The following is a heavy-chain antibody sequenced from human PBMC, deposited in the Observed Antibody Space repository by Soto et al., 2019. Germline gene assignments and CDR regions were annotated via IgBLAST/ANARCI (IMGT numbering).Heavy chain of an antibody. CDR3: ARGNWNYGYFDY. CDR1: GFTLSSYG. CDR2: TWHDGGNK. Sequence: QVQLVESGGGVVQPGRALRLSCAASGFTLSSYGMHWVRQAPGKGLEWVAGTWHDGGNKYYEGSVKGRLTISRDNSKNALYLQMNSLRAEDTAVYYCARGNWNYGYFDYWGQGTLVTVSS. D-gene: IGHD1-7*01. V-gene: IGHV3-33*01. J-gene: IGHJ4*02.